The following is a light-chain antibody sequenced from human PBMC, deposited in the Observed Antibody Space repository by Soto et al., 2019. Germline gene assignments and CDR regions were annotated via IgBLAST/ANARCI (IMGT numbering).Light chain of an antibody. CDR2: DSS. Sequence: VLTQSPATLSLSPGARATLSCRASQTVSSFLVWYQQKPGQAPRLLIHDSSDRATGIPARFSGSGSGTDFTLTISSLEPEDVAVYYCQQRSNWALTFGGGTRVEI. CDR1: QTVSSF. CDR3: QQRSNWALT. J-gene: IGKJ4*01. V-gene: IGKV3-11*01.